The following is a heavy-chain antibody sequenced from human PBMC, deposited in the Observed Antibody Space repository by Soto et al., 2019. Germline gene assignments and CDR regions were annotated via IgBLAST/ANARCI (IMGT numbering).Heavy chain of an antibody. CDR3: ASLPARGIVLVPAASFYGMDV. J-gene: IGHJ6*02. CDR1: GGTFSSYA. CDR2: IIPIFGTA. Sequence: QVQLVQSGAEVKKPGSSVKVSCKASGGTFSSYAISWVRQAPGQGLEWMGGIIPIFGTANYAQKFQGRVTITADESRSTAYMELSSLRSEDTAVYYCASLPARGIVLVPAASFYGMDVWGQGTTVTVSS. D-gene: IGHD2-2*01. V-gene: IGHV1-69*12.